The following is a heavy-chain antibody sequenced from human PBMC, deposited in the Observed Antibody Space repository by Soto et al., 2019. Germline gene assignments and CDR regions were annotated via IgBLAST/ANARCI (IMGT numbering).Heavy chain of an antibody. D-gene: IGHD3-22*01. CDR3: ARDAPYYYDSSGFSPPPSDY. J-gene: IGHJ4*02. CDR1: GGTFSSYA. CDR2: IIPIFGTA. V-gene: IGHV1-69*06. Sequence: SVKVSCKAPGGTFSSYAISWVRQAPGQGLEWMGGIIPIFGTANYAQKFQGRVTITADKSTSTAYMELSSLRSEDTAVYYCARDAPYYYDSSGFSPPPSDYWGQGTLVTVSS.